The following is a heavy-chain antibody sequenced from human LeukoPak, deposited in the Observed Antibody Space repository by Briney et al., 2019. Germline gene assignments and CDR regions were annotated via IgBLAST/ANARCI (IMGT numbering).Heavy chain of an antibody. CDR3: ARGPNSNWSGLDF. J-gene: IGHJ4*02. V-gene: IGHV3-74*01. CDR2: ISPTGSTT. CDR1: GFTFSSHW. D-gene: IGHD6-6*01. Sequence: GGSLRLSCAGSGFTFSSHWIGWARQLPGKGLVWVSRISPTGSTTSYADSVKGRFTVSRDNAKNTLYLQVNNLRAEDTAVYYCARGPNSNWSGLDFWGQGTLLTVSS.